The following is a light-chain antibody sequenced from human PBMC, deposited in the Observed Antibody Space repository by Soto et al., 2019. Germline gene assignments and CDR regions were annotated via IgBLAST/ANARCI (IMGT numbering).Light chain of an antibody. CDR1: HDISTF. CDR3: QQYETFSGT. J-gene: IGKJ1*01. CDR2: DAS. V-gene: IGKV1-9*01. Sequence: DIQLTQSPSFLSASIGDRVTITCRASHDISTFLAWYQQKPGKAPKLLIYDASALPRGVPSRVRGSGSGTKFTLTIASLQPDDFATYYCQQYETFSGTFGPGTKVDIK.